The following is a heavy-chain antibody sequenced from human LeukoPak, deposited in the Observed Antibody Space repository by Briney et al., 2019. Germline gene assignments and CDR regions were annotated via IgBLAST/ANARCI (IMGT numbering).Heavy chain of an antibody. J-gene: IGHJ4*02. D-gene: IGHD6-19*01. CDR3: ARERGIAVSNRRESYFEY. CDR1: GYTFTSYY. V-gene: IGHV1-46*01. CDR2: INPSGGST. Sequence: ASVKVSCKASGYTFTSYYMHWVRQAPGQGLEWMGIINPSGGSTSYAQKFQGRVTMTRDTSTSTVYMELSSLRSEDTAVYYCARERGIAVSNRRESYFEYWGQGTLVTVFS.